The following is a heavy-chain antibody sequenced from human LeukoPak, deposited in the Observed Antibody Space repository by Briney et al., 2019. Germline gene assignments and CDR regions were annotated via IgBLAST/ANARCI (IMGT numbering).Heavy chain of an antibody. CDR3: ARGGGGLNWNDEDGRIDY. CDR1: GFTFSSYW. J-gene: IGHJ4*02. D-gene: IGHD1-1*01. V-gene: IGHV3-74*01. CDR2: INSDGSST. Sequence: GGSLRLSCAASGFTFSSYWMHWVRQAPGKGLVWVSRINSDGSSTSYADSVKGRFTISRDNAKNTLYLQMNSLRAEDTAAYYCARGGGGLNWNDEDGRIDYWGQGTLVTVSS.